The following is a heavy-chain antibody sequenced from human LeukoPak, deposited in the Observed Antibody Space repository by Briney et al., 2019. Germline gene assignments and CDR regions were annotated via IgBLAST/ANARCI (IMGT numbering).Heavy chain of an antibody. J-gene: IGHJ4*02. CDR2: IYYSGST. CDR1: GGSLSDYY. Sequence: SETLSLTCAVYGGSLSDYYWSWIRQPPGKGLEWIGYIYYSGSTNYNPSLKSRVTISVDTSKNQFSLKLSSVTAADTAVYYCARQGRGYGGTFDYWGQGTLVTVSS. CDR3: ARQGRGYGGTFDY. D-gene: IGHD3-16*01. V-gene: IGHV4-59*01.